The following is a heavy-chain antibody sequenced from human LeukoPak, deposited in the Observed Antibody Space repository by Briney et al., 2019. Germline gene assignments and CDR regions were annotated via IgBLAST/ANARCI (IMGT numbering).Heavy chain of an antibody. Sequence: SETLSLTCAVYGGSFSDYYWSWIRQPPGKGLEWVGEINHSGSTNYNPSLKSRVTISVDTSKNQFSLKLSSVTAADTAVYYCAREGILPFDYWGQGTLVTVSS. D-gene: IGHD1-26*01. CDR3: AREGILPFDY. J-gene: IGHJ4*02. V-gene: IGHV4-34*01. CDR1: GGSFSDYY. CDR2: INHSGST.